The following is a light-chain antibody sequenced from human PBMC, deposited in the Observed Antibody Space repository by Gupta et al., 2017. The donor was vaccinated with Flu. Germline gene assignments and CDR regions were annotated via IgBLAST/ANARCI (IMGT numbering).Light chain of an antibody. CDR1: QDSSRW. CDR3: QQYKSYPYS. CDR2: GAS. V-gene: IGKV1D-16*01. Sequence: IQMTQSPSSLAASVGDRVTITCRASQDSSRWLAWYQQKPGKAPKSLIYGASSLQSGVPSRFSGSGSGTDFTLTISGLRPEDFATYYCQQYKSYPYSFGQGTKLEIK. J-gene: IGKJ2*03.